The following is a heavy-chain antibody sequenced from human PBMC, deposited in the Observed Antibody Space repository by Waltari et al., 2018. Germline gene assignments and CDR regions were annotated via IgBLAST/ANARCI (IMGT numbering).Heavy chain of an antibody. CDR3: ARGRPTTFDY. J-gene: IGHJ4*02. CDR1: GVPFSIYL. CDR2: ICNDGSTT. D-gene: IGHD1-26*01. Sequence: VQLVESGGDLVQPGGSLRLSCAAPGVPFSIYLLPWVRQAPGKGLVWVSRICNDGSTTTYADSVRGRFTISRDNAKNTMYLQINSLRAEDTAVYYCARGRPTTFDYWGQGALVTVSS. V-gene: IGHV3-74*01.